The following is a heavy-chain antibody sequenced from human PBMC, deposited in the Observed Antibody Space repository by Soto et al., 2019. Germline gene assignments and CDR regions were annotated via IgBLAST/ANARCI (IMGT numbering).Heavy chain of an antibody. V-gene: IGHV4-30-4*01. D-gene: IGHD5-18*01. Sequence: SETLSLTCTVSGGSFTSGDYYWSWIRQPPGKGLEWIGYIYNSGSAYYNPSLKSRVTISVDTSKNQFSLKLNSITAADTAVYYCARAGGIQVWSEIDYWGQGILVTVSS. CDR2: IYNSGSA. J-gene: IGHJ4*02. CDR1: GGSFTSGDYY. CDR3: ARAGGIQVWSEIDY.